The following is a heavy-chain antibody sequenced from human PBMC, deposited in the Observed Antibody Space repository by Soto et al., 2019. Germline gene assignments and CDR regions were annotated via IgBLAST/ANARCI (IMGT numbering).Heavy chain of an antibody. CDR1: EFSFSTYW. V-gene: IGHV3-74*01. J-gene: IGHJ6*02. Sequence: VQLVEFGGGLVQPGGSLRLSCVASEFSFSTYWMHWVRQAPGKGLMWVARIDTTGSTTTYADSVQGRFTISRDNAKNTMYLQMNSVRDEDTAIYFCASVSAAQYYYGMDAWGQGTKVTVS. D-gene: IGHD2-15*01. CDR2: IDTTGSTT. CDR3: ASVSAAQYYYGMDA.